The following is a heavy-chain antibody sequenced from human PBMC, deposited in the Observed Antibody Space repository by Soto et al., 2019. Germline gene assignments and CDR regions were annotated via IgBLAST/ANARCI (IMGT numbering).Heavy chain of an antibody. CDR3: ARGWGAEYYFDY. CDR1: GYSFTSYW. V-gene: IGHV5-10-1*01. Sequence: GESLKISCKGSGYSFTSYWISWVRQMPGKGLEWMGRIDPSDSYTNYSPSFQGHVTISADKSISTAYLQWSSLKASDTAMYYCARGWGAEYYFDYWGQGTLVTVSS. J-gene: IGHJ4*02. CDR2: IDPSDSYT. D-gene: IGHD7-27*01.